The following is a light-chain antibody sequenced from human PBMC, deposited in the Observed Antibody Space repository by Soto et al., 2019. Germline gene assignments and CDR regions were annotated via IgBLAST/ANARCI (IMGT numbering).Light chain of an antibody. CDR1: SSDVGGYNY. Sequence: QSVLTQPASVSGSPGQSITISCTGTSSDVGGYNYVSWYQQPPGKAPKLMIYDVSNRPSGVSNRFSGSKSGNTASLTISGLQAEDEADYYCSSDTSSSTRAYVLGTGTKLTVL. CDR3: SSDTSSSTRAYV. J-gene: IGLJ1*01. V-gene: IGLV2-14*01. CDR2: DVS.